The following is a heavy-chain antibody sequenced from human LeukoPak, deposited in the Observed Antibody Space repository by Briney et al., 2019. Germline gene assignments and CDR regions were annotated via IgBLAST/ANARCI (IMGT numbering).Heavy chain of an antibody. D-gene: IGHD2-21*01. CDR3: ARQVGYSSWFDP. CDR1: GGSISSSSYY. V-gene: IGHV4-39*01. J-gene: IGHJ5*02. Sequence: PSETLSLTCTVSGGSISSSSYYWGWIRQPPGKGLEWIGSIYYSGSTYYNPSLKSRVTISVDTSKNQFSLKLSSVTAADTAVYYCARQVGYSSWFDPWGQGTLVTVSS. CDR2: IYYSGST.